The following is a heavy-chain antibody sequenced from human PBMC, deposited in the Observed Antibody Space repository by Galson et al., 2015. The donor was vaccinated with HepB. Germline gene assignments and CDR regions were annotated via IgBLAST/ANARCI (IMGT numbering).Heavy chain of an antibody. CDR3: SRVDSLDY. D-gene: IGHD3-16*02. Sequence: SVKVSCKASGYTFTRFGVSWVRQAPGEGLEWVGWINRLNGNTYLAQNFQGRVTMTTDTSTSTAYMELKNLRSDDSAMYYCSRVDSLDYWGQGTLITVSS. J-gene: IGHJ4*02. V-gene: IGHV1-18*01. CDR1: GYTFTRFG. CDR2: INRLNGNT.